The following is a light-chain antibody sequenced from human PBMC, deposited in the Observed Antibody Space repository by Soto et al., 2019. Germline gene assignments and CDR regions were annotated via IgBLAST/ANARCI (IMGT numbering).Light chain of an antibody. CDR2: NNN. V-gene: IGLV1-44*01. CDR3: AAWDDSLNGLV. CDR1: SSNIGSNT. J-gene: IGLJ1*01. Sequence: QSVLTQPPSASGTPGQRVTISCSGSSSNIGSNTVNWYQQLPGTAPKLLIYNNNQRPSGVPDRFSGSTSGTSASLAISGLQSEDEADYYCAAWDDSLNGLVFGTGTKVTVL.